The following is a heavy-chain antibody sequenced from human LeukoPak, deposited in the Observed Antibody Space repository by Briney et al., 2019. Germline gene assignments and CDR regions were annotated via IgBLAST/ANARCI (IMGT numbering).Heavy chain of an antibody. CDR3: AKDNPRLGFVEWLSSGFDC. J-gene: IGHJ4*02. CDR1: GLNFWSYT. V-gene: IGHV3-21*06. D-gene: IGHD3-3*01. Sequence: GGSLRLSCFGSGLNFWSYTMNWVRHAPGEALEWVSTINSRGSDTYYADAVKGRFNITRDNAKNSLYLEMRRLRAEDTAVYYCAKDNPRLGFVEWLSSGFDCWGKGALVTVSS. CDR2: INSRGSDT.